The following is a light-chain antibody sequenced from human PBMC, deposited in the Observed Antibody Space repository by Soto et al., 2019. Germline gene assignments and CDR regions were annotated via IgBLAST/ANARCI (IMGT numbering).Light chain of an antibody. J-gene: IGKJ4*01. V-gene: IGKV1-39*01. Sequence: DIQMTQSPSSLSASLGDIVTITCRASQSISSYLNWYQQKPEKAPKLLIYAASSLQSGVPSRFSGSGSGTDFTLTISSLQPEEIATSYCQQYDNLPFGGGTKVDIK. CDR3: QQYDNLP. CDR1: QSISSY. CDR2: AAS.